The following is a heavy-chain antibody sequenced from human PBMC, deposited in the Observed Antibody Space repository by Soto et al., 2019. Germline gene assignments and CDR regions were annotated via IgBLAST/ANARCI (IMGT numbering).Heavy chain of an antibody. Sequence: QVQLVQSGAEVKKPGSSVKVSCKASGGTFSSYAISWVRQAPGQGLEWMGGIIPIFGTANYAQKFQGRVTITADESTSTAYMELSSLRSEDTAVYYCARVGYCSGGSCHGNWFDPWGQGTLVTVSS. V-gene: IGHV1-69*01. CDR1: GGTFSSYA. CDR2: IIPIFGTA. CDR3: ARVGYCSGGSCHGNWFDP. J-gene: IGHJ5*02. D-gene: IGHD2-15*01.